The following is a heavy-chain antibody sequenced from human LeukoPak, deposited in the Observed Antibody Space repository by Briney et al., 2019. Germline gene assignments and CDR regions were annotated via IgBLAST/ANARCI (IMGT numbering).Heavy chain of an antibody. V-gene: IGHV4-39*07. D-gene: IGHD6-19*01. CDR1: GGSISSSSYY. CDR3: ARVSSGWFLFDP. CDR2: IYYSGST. J-gene: IGHJ5*02. Sequence: SETLSLTCTVSGGSISSSSYYWGWIRQPPGKGLEWIGSIYYSGSTYYNPSLKSRVTISVDTSKNQFSLKLSSVTAADTAVYYCARVSSGWFLFDPWGQGTLVTVSS.